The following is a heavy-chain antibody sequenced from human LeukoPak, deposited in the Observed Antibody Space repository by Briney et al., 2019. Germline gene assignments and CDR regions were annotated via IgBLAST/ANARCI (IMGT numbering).Heavy chain of an antibody. V-gene: IGHV1-3*01. D-gene: IGHD3-3*01. CDR3: ARPYYDFWSGYYDY. Sequence: ASVKVSCKASGYTFTSYAIHWVRQAPGQRLEWMGWINSGNGNTKYSQKFQGRVTITRDTSASTAYMELSSLRSEDTAVYYCARPYYDFWSGYYDYWGQGTMVTVPS. J-gene: IGHJ4*02. CDR2: INSGNGNT. CDR1: GYTFTSYA.